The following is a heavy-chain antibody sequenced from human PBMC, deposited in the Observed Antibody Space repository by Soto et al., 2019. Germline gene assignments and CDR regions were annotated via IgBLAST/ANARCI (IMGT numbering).Heavy chain of an antibody. CDR3: ATIQLTGDKRDY. CDR2: IVVGSGNT. V-gene: IGHV1-58*01. Sequence: QMQLVQSGPEVKKPGTSVKVSCKASGFTFTSSAVQWVRQARGQRLEWIGWIVVGSGNTNYAQKFQERVTITRDMSTSTAYMELSSLRSEDTAVYYCATIQLTGDKRDYWGQGTVVTVSS. CDR1: GFTFTSSA. J-gene: IGHJ4*02. D-gene: IGHD7-27*01.